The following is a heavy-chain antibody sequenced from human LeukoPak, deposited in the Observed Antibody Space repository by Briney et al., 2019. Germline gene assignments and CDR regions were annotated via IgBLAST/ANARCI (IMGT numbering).Heavy chain of an antibody. CDR2: IYYSGST. J-gene: IGHJ4*02. CDR1: GGSISSYY. Sequence: SETLSLTCTVSGGSISSYYWSWIRQPPGKGLEWIGYIYYSGSTNYNPSLKSRVTISVDTSKNQFSLKLSSVTAADTAVYYCAGVVTAGFDYWGQGTLVTVSS. CDR3: AGVVTAGFDY. V-gene: IGHV4-59*08. D-gene: IGHD3-22*01.